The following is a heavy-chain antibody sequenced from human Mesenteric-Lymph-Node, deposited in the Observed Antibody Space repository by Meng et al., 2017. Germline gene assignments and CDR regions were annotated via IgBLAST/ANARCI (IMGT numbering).Heavy chain of an antibody. Sequence: GESLKISCAASGFTFSNFEMNWVRQAPGKGLEWVSYISNSDDTKYYADSVEGRFTISRDNAKNSLYLQMHSLRPEDTAVYYCARGSGSGSSIEESAFDYWGRGTLVTVSS. CDR2: ISNSDDTK. CDR1: GFTFSNFE. CDR3: ARGSGSGSSIEESAFDY. V-gene: IGHV3-48*03. D-gene: IGHD6-19*01. J-gene: IGHJ4*02.